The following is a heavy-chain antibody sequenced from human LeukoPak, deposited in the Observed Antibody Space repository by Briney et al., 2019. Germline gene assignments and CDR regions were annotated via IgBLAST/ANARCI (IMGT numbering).Heavy chain of an antibody. J-gene: IGHJ4*02. CDR1: GFTFSDYE. Sequence: GGSLRLSCAASGFTFSDYEINWVRQAPGKGLEWISCISTSGSTTYYADSMKGRFTISRDNAKNPLFLQMNTLTAEDTAVYYCARGALHVFDYWGQGTPVTVSS. V-gene: IGHV3-48*03. CDR2: ISTSGSTT. D-gene: IGHD3-10*02. CDR3: ARGALHVFDY.